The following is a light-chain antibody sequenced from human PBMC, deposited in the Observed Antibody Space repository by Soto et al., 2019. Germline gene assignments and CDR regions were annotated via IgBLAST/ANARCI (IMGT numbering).Light chain of an antibody. Sequence: VQLSLSPSTLSASLGDRVTITCRASQSISTYLAWYRHKPGEAPKLLIYKASTLERGVPSRFSGSGSGTDFTLTISSLQPDDFATYYCQPYNSDPRTFGQGTKVDI. CDR3: QPYNSDPRT. CDR2: KAS. V-gene: IGKV1-5*03. J-gene: IGKJ1*01. CDR1: QSISTY.